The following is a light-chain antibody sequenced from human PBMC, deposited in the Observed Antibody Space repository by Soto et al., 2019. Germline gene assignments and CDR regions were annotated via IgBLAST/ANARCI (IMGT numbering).Light chain of an antibody. CDR1: QDISNY. CDR2: DAS. Sequence: DIQMTQSPSSLSASVGDRVTITCQASQDISNYLNWYQQKPGKAPKLLINDASNFETGGASRFSGSGSGTDFMSPISNLQPEGIATYYCQQYDNLRPAFGQVTKLEIK. CDR3: QQYDNLRPA. V-gene: IGKV1-33*01. J-gene: IGKJ2*01.